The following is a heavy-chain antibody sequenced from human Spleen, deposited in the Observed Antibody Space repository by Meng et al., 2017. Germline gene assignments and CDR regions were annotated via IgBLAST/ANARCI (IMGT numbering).Heavy chain of an antibody. J-gene: IGHJ4*02. V-gene: IGHV1-2*06. Sequence: ASVKVSCKASGYTLTGYYMHWVRQAPGQGLEWMGRINPNTGGTIYGQNFQGRVTMTRGTSISTAYMELSRLRSDDTAVYYCARVMRPLNSGYTGYDFDYWGQGTLVTVSS. CDR1: GYTLTGYY. D-gene: IGHD5-12*01. CDR3: ARVMRPLNSGYTGYDFDY. CDR2: INPNTGGT.